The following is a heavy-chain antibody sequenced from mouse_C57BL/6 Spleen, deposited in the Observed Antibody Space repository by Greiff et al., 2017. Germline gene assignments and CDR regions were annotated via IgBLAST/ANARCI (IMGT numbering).Heavy chain of an antibody. CDR2: ISNGGGST. Sequence: EVKLVESGGGLVQPGGSLKLSCAASGFTFSDYYMYWVRPTPEKRLEWVAYISNGGGSTYYPDTVKGRFTISRDNAKNTLYLQMSRLKSEDTAMYYCARHDSSGYFDYWGQGTTLTVSS. D-gene: IGHD3-2*02. CDR3: ARHDSSGYFDY. J-gene: IGHJ2*01. CDR1: GFTFSDYY. V-gene: IGHV5-12*01.